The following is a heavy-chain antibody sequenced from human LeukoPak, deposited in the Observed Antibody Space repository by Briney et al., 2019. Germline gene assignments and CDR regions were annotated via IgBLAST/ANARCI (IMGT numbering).Heavy chain of an antibody. CDR1: GFSLSTSGVG. V-gene: IGHV2-5*02. D-gene: IGHD3-16*02. CDR3: AHSGRMITFGGVIVVIDY. CDR2: IYWDDDE. Sequence: ESGPTLLNPTQTLTLTCTFSGFSLSTSGVGVGWIRQPPGKALEWLALIYWDDDERYSPSLKSRLTITKDTSKNQVVLTMTNMDPVDTATYYCAHSGRMITFGGVIVVIDYWGQGTLVTVSS. J-gene: IGHJ4*02.